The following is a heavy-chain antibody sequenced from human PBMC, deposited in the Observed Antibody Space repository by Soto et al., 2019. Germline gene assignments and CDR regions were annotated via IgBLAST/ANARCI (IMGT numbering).Heavy chain of an antibody. V-gene: IGHV3-7*01. CDR3: AARGGWVCDL. D-gene: IGHD3-10*01. J-gene: IGHJ2*01. Sequence: EVHLVESGGDLVQPGGSLRLSCAASGFTFGTYWMTWVRQAPGEGLEWVANIKKDGSVKNYLDSVKGRFTISRDNAKNSLYLQMDRLTVEDTAVYYCAARGGWVCDLWGRGTLVTVSS. CDR2: IKKDGSVK. CDR1: GFTFGTYW.